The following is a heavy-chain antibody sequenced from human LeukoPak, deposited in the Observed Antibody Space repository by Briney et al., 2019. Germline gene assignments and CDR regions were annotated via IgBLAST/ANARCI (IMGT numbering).Heavy chain of an antibody. J-gene: IGHJ4*02. V-gene: IGHV4-34*01. CDR3: ARGSRARLRYFDWFFDY. Sequence: SETLSLTCAVYGGSFSGSSWSWIRQPPGKGLEWIGEISHSGSTNYNPSLKSRVTISVDTSKNQFSLKVSSVTAADTAVYYCARGSRARLRYFDWFFDYWGQGTLVTVSS. CDR1: GGSFSGSS. D-gene: IGHD3-9*01. CDR2: ISHSGST.